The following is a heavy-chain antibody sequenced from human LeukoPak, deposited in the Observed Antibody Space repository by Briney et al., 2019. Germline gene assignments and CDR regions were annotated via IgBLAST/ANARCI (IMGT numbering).Heavy chain of an antibody. J-gene: IGHJ4*02. CDR3: AKGGYNYGYVDY. CDR1: GYTFSYYA. Sequence: GGSLRLSCAASGYTFSYYAMAWVRQAPGKGLEWVSSISGGSTYYADSVKGRFTISRDNSKNTLYLQMNSLRAEDTAVYYCAKGGYNYGYVDYWGQGTLVTVSS. V-gene: IGHV3-23*01. CDR2: ISGGST. D-gene: IGHD5-18*01.